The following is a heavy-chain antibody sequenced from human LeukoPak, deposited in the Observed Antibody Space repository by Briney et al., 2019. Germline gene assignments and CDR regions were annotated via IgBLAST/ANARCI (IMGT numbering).Heavy chain of an antibody. J-gene: IGHJ4*02. CDR1: GFPFSDYS. Sequence: PGGSLRLSSTASGFPFSDYSMNWVRQAPGKGLEWISYIGISSGNTKYADSVKGRFTISADNAKNSLYLQMNSLRVEDTAVYYCARDHNYAFDNWGQGTLVSVSS. CDR2: IGISSGNT. D-gene: IGHD1-1*01. V-gene: IGHV3-48*04. CDR3: ARDHNYAFDN.